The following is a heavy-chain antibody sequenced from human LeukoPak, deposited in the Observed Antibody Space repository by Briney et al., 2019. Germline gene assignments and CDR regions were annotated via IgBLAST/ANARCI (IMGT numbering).Heavy chain of an antibody. V-gene: IGHV4-34*01. CDR1: GGSFSGYY. CDR2: ISHSGST. J-gene: IGHJ5*02. CDR3: ARAPLGYCSSTSCRPYNWFDP. Sequence: PSETLSLTCAVYGGSFSGYYWSWIRQPPGKGLEWIGEISHSGSTNYNPSLESRVTISVDTSKNQFSLKLSSVTAADTAVYYCARAPLGYCSSTSCRPYNWFDPWGQGTLVTVSS. D-gene: IGHD2-2*01.